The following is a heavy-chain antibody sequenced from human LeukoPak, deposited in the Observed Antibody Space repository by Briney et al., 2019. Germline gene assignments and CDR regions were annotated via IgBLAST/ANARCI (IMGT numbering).Heavy chain of an antibody. J-gene: IGHJ4*02. CDR2: SNHSGST. CDR3: ATRYCSSTSCYRGFDY. CDR1: GGSFSGYY. D-gene: IGHD2-2*01. V-gene: IGHV4-34*01. Sequence: SETLSLTCAVYGGSFSGYYWSWIRQPPGKGLEWIRESNHSGSTNYNPSLKSRVTISVDTSKNQFSLKLSSVTAADTAVYYCATRYCSSTSCYRGFDYWGQGTLVTVSS.